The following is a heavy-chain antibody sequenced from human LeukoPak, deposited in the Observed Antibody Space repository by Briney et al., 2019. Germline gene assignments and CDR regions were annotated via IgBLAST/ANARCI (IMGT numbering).Heavy chain of an antibody. CDR1: GFTLTNLP. D-gene: IGHD1-20*01. V-gene: IGHV1-24*01. J-gene: IGHJ3*02. Sequence: ASVKVSCKVSGFTLTNLPIHWVRQAPGKGLEWMGGFNPEARKKIYAHQFQGRLTMTEDTSADTAYMELSSPRSEDTAVYYCATVITEILILIDPVDIWGQGTMVSVSS. CDR3: ATVITEILILIDPVDI. CDR2: FNPEARKK.